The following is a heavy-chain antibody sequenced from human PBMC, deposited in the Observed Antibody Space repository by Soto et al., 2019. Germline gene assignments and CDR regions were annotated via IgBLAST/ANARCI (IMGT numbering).Heavy chain of an antibody. CDR3: ARVQYCSGGSCYSHYYYYGMDV. V-gene: IGHV4-39*01. CDR2: IYYSGST. Sequence: SETLSLTCTVSGGSISSSGYYRGWIRQPPGKGLEWIGSIYYSGSTYYNPSPKSRVTISVDTSKNQFSLKLSSVTAADTAVYYCARVQYCSGGSCYSHYYYYGMDVWGHGTTVAFSS. J-gene: IGHJ6*02. D-gene: IGHD2-15*01. CDR1: GGSISSSGYY.